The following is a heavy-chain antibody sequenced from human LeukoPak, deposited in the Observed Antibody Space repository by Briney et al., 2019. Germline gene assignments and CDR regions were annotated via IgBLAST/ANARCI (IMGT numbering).Heavy chain of an antibody. V-gene: IGHV1-69*13. Sequence: SVKVSCKASGGTFSSYAISWVRQAPGQGLEWMGGIIPIFGTANYAQKFQGRVTITADESTSTAYMELSSLRSGDTAVYYCAREPVTTPRGYYYSYMDVWGKGTTVTISS. D-gene: IGHD3-22*01. CDR1: GGTFSSYA. CDR3: AREPVTTPRGYYYSYMDV. J-gene: IGHJ6*03. CDR2: IIPIFGTA.